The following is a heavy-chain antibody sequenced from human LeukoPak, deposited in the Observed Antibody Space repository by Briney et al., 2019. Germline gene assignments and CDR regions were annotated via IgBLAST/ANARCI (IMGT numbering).Heavy chain of an antibody. V-gene: IGHV3-23*01. Sequence: TGGSLRLSCAASGFTFSTYTMSWVRQAPGGGLEWVSGIGGTVPTRYYAKSVKGRFTISRDNSKNTVYLQMNNLRPEDTAVYYCAKDPQKGRFSYYVDYWGQGTLVIVSS. CDR2: IGGTVPTR. CDR1: GFTFSTYT. D-gene: IGHD3-10*01. J-gene: IGHJ4*02. CDR3: AKDPQKGRFSYYVDY.